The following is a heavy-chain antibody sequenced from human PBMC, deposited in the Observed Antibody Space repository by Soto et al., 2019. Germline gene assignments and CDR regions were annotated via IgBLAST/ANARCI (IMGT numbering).Heavy chain of an antibody. V-gene: IGHV4-59*01. CDR1: GGSISSYY. CDR3: ARGVTSGGSCLVY. D-gene: IGHD2-15*01. J-gene: IGHJ4*02. CDR2: IYYSGST. Sequence: PSETLSLTCTVSGGSISSYYWSWIRQPPGKGLEWIGYIYYSGSTNYNPSLKSRVTISVDTSKNQFSLKLSSVTAADTAVYYCARGVTSGGSCLVYWCPGTLVTVSS.